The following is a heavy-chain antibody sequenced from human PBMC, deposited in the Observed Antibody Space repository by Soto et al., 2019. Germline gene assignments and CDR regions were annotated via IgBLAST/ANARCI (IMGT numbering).Heavy chain of an antibody. J-gene: IGHJ4*02. CDR2: IIPIFGTA. D-gene: IGHD1-26*01. V-gene: IGHV1-69*01. CDR3: ARGQHSGSYYFDY. CDR1: GGTFSSYA. Sequence: QVQLVQSGAEVKKPGSSVKVSCKASGGTFSSYAISWVRQSPGQGLEWMGGIIPIFGTANYAQKFQGRVTITAYEYTSTAYMEMSSLRSEDTAVYYCARGQHSGSYYFDYRGQGTLVSVSS.